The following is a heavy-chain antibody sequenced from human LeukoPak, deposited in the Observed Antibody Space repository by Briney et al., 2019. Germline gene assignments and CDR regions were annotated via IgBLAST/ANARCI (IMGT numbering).Heavy chain of an antibody. V-gene: IGHV3-9*01. CDR1: GFTFDDYA. D-gene: IGHD6-13*01. J-gene: IGHJ4*02. CDR3: AKSPMQQLATPFDY. Sequence: GGPLRLSCAASGFTFDDYAMHWVRQAPGKGLEWVSGISWNSGSIGYADSVKGRFTISRDNAKNSLYLQMNSLRAEDTALYYCAKSPMQQLATPFDYWGQGTLVTVSS. CDR2: ISWNSGSI.